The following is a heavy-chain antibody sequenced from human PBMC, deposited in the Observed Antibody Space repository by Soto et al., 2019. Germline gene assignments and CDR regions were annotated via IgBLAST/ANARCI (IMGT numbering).Heavy chain of an antibody. CDR3: ARERDGYKYYFDY. V-gene: IGHV3-48*01. J-gene: IGHJ4*02. CDR2: ISSSSSTI. Sequence: PGGSLRLSCAASGFTFSSYSMNWVRQAPGKGLEWVSYISSSSSTIYYADSVKGRFTISRDNAKNSLYLQMNSLRAEDTAVYYCARERDGYKYYFDYWGQGTLVTVSS. CDR1: GFTFSSYS. D-gene: IGHD5-12*01.